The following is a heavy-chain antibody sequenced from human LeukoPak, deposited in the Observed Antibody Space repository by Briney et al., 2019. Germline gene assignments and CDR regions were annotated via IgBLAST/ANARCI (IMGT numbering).Heavy chain of an antibody. D-gene: IGHD2/OR15-2a*01. J-gene: IGHJ4*02. Sequence: SETLSLTCTVSGGSISSSSYYWGWIRQPPGKGLEWIGSIYYSGSTYYNPSLKSRVTISVDTSKNQFSLKLSSVTAADTAVYYCASFYGNRLGYFDYWGQGTLVTVSS. CDR1: GGSISSSSYY. CDR3: ASFYGNRLGYFDY. CDR2: IYYSGST. V-gene: IGHV4-39*07.